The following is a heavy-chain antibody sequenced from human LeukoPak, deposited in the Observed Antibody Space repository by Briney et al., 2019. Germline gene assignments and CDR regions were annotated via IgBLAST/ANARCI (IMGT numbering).Heavy chain of an antibody. CDR3: ARDHDYGDQGYGMHV. D-gene: IGHD4-17*01. Sequence: PSETLSLTCTVSGGSISSGGYSWSWIRQPPGKGLEWIGYIYHSGSTYYNPSLKSRVTISVERSKNQFSLKLSSVTAADTAVYYCARDHDYGDQGYGMHVWGQGTTVTVSS. V-gene: IGHV4-30-2*01. J-gene: IGHJ6*02. CDR1: GGSISSGGYS. CDR2: IYHSGST.